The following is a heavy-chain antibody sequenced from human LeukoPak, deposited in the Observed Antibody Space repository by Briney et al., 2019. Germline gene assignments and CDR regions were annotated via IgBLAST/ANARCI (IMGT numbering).Heavy chain of an antibody. V-gene: IGHV1-18*01. CDR1: GNTFTTYS. D-gene: IGHD2-2*01. CDR3: AGEGAYCSSTSCHLQNWFDP. J-gene: IGHJ5*02. Sequence: GASVKVSCKASGNTFTTYSIFWMRQAPGQGLEWMGWINAGNGNTNYAQNLQGRVTMTTDTSTSTAYMELRSLRSDDTAVYYCAGEGAYCSSTSCHLQNWFDPWGQGTLVTVSS. CDR2: INAGNGNT.